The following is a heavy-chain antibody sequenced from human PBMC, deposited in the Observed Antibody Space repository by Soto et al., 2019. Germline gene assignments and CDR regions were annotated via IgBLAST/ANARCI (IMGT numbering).Heavy chain of an antibody. J-gene: IGHJ5*02. CDR2: IIPILGIA. CDR3: ARETISVHKMSLGFDP. D-gene: IGHD1-1*01. V-gene: IGHV1-69*04. Sequence: GASVKVSCKASGGTFSSYTISWVRQAPGQGLEWMGRIIPILGIANYAQKFQGRVTITADKSTSTAYMELSSLRSEDTAVYYCARETISVHKMSLGFDPWGQGTLVTVSS. CDR1: GGTFSSYT.